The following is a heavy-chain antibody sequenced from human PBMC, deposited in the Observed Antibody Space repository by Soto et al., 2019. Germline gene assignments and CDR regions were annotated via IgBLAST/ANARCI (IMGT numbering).Heavy chain of an antibody. CDR3: ARLRLSNGWYFDY. Sequence: GESLKISCKGSGYSFTSYWIGWVRQMPGKGLEWMGIIYPGDSDTRYSPSFQVQVTISADKSISTPSLQWSSLKASDTAMYYGARLRLSNGWYFDYWGKGPLVTLSS. CDR1: GYSFTSYW. D-gene: IGHD6-19*01. V-gene: IGHV5-51*01. J-gene: IGHJ4*02. CDR2: IYPGDSDT.